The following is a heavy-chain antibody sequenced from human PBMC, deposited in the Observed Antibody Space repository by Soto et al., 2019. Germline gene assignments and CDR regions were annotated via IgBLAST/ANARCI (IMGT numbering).Heavy chain of an antibody. Sequence: ASVKVSCKASGYTFTGYYMHWVRQAPGQGLEWMGWINPNSGGTNYAQKFQGRVTMTRDTSISTAYMELSRLRSDDTAVYYCARDYCTNGVCYDYWGQGTLVTVSS. J-gene: IGHJ4*02. V-gene: IGHV1-2*02. CDR3: ARDYCTNGVCYDY. CDR2: INPNSGGT. CDR1: GYTFTGYY. D-gene: IGHD2-8*01.